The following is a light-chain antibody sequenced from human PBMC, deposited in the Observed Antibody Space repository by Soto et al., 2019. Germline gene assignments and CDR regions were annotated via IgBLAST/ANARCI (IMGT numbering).Light chain of an antibody. V-gene: IGKV1-5*03. CDR3: QQYNSYWT. CDR2: KAS. CDR1: QSISSW. J-gene: IGKJ1*01. Sequence: DIQMTQSPSTLSASVGDRVTLTCRASQSISSWLAWYQQKPGKAPKLLIYKASSLESGFPTRFSGSGSGTEFALTLSSLQPDDFATYYCQQYNSYWTFGQGTKVEIK.